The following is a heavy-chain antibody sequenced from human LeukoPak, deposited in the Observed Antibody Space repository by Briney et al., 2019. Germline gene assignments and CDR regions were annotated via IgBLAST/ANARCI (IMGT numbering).Heavy chain of an antibody. Sequence: SETLSLTCTVSGGSISSYYWSWIRQPPGKGLEWIGYIYYSGSTNYNPSLKSRVTMSVVKSKNLFSLNLSSVTAADTAVYYCARHGTDYWGQGTLVTVSP. CDR1: GGSISSYY. J-gene: IGHJ4*02. CDR3: ARHGTDY. CDR2: IYYSGST. V-gene: IGHV4-59*08.